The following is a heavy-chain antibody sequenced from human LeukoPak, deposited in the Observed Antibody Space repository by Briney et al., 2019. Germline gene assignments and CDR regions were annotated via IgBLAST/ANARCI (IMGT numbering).Heavy chain of an antibody. J-gene: IGHJ4*02. CDR2: ISYDGSNK. V-gene: IGHV3-30*04. D-gene: IGHD1-1*01. Sequence: PGGSLRLSRAASGFTFSSYAMHWVRQAPGKGLEWVAVISYDGSNKYYADSVKGRFTISRDNSKNTLYLQMNSLRAEDTAVYYCARGRTWNYFDYWGQGTLVTVSS. CDR1: GFTFSSYA. CDR3: ARGRTWNYFDY.